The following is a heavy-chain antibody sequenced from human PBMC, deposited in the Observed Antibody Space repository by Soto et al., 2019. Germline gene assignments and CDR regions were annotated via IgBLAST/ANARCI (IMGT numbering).Heavy chain of an antibody. D-gene: IGHD4-17*01. Sequence: PGGSLRLSCAASGFTFSSYGMHWVRQAPGKGLEWVSVIWFDGSNKYYADSVKGRFTISRDSSGNTLYLQMSSLRIEDTAVYYCASLTYLRCPWGQGTLVTVS. CDR2: IWFDGSNK. J-gene: IGHJ5*02. CDR1: GFTFSSYG. CDR3: ASLTYLRCP. V-gene: IGHV3-30*19.